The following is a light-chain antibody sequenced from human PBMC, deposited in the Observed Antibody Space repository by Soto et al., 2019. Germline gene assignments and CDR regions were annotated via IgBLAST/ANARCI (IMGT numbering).Light chain of an antibody. Sequence: QSVMTQPPSVSAAPGQKVTISCSGSSSNIGGNSVSWYQQLPGTAPKLLIYDDNKRPSGIPDRFSGSKSGTSATLGISGLQAEDEADYYCCSYAGSYTWVLGGGTQLTVL. CDR3: CSYAGSYTWV. CDR2: DDN. CDR1: SSNIGGNS. V-gene: IGLV1-51*01. J-gene: IGLJ3*02.